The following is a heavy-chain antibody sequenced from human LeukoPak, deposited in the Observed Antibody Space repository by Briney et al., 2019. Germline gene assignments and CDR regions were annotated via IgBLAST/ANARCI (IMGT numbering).Heavy chain of an antibody. D-gene: IGHD2-21*01. J-gene: IGHJ4*02. V-gene: IGHV1-69*13. CDR3: ASYSPPGPLDY. Sequence: ASVKVSCKASGGTFSSYAISWVRQAPGQGLEWMEGIIPIFGTANYAQKFQGRVTITADESTSTAYMELSSLRSEDTAVYYCASYSPPGPLDYWGQGTLVTVSS. CDR2: IIPIFGTA. CDR1: GGTFSSYA.